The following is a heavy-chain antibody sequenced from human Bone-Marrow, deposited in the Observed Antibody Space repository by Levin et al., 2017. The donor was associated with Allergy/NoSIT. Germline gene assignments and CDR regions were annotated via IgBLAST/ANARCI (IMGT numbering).Heavy chain of an antibody. J-gene: IGHJ3*02. CDR3: ARVGVVVVPAACDAFDI. Sequence: SSETLSLTCTVSGGSISSYYWSWIRQPPGKGLEWIGYIYYSGSTNYNPSLKSRVTISVDTSKNQFSLKLSSVTAADTAVYYCARVGVVVVPAACDAFDIWGQGTMVTVSS. D-gene: IGHD2-2*01. CDR2: IYYSGST. CDR1: GGSISSYY. V-gene: IGHV4-59*01.